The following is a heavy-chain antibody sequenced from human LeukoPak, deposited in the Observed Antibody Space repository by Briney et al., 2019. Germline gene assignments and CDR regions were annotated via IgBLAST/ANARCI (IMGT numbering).Heavy chain of an antibody. J-gene: IGHJ3*02. CDR2: ISSSSSYI. CDR1: GFIFGSYS. Sequence: GGSLRLSCAASGFIFGSYSMNWVRQAPGKGLEGVSCISSSSSYIYYADSVKGRFTISRDNSKNSLYLQMSSLRAEDTAVYYCTRSGGVASDIWGQGTMVTVSS. D-gene: IGHD2-8*02. V-gene: IGHV3-21*01. CDR3: TRSGGVASDI.